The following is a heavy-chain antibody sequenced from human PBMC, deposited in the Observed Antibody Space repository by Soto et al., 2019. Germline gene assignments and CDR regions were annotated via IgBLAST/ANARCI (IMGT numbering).Heavy chain of an antibody. V-gene: IGHV3-23*01. CDR2: ISGSGRNT. D-gene: IGHD2-2*01. CDR1: GFTFSNDG. J-gene: IGHJ4*02. Sequence: GSLRLSGAGSGFTFSNDGMSWVRLAPGKGLEWVSGISGSGRNTYYAEYVKGRFTITSDHSKATVSLQMNRLSPEDTAMYYCAKDMDLFIEVVTAATGRFDFWRQG. CDR3: AKDMDLFIEVVTAATGRFDF.